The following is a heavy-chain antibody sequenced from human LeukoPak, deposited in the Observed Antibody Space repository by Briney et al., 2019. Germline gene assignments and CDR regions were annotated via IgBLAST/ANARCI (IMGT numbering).Heavy chain of an antibody. D-gene: IGHD5-12*01. V-gene: IGHV3-15*01. J-gene: IGHJ4*02. Sequence: GGSLRLSCAASGFTFSNAWMRWVRRVPGKGLEWVGRIKSKIHGGTTDYIVSVRGRFTISRDDSEDTLYLQMNILKTEDTAIYYCSTLGYDLDYWGQGTLVTVSS. CDR1: GFTFSNAW. CDR2: IKSKIHGGTT. CDR3: STLGYDLDY.